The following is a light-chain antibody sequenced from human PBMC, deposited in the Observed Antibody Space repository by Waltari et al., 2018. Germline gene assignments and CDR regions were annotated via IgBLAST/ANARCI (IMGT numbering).Light chain of an antibody. CDR1: KLGDKY. J-gene: IGLJ2*01. Sequence: SYELTQPPSVSVSPGQTASIPCSGAKLGDKYASWYQQKPGQSPGLVICQDTKRPSGIPERFSGSNSGNTATLTISGTQAMDEADYYCQAWDSRHVIIGGGTKLTVL. V-gene: IGLV3-1*01. CDR2: QDT. CDR3: QAWDSRHVI.